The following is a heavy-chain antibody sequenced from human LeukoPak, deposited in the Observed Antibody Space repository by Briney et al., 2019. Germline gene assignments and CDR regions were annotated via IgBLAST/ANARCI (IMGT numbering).Heavy chain of an antibody. Sequence: GGSLRLSCAASGFTFSDYYMNWIRQAPGQGLEWVSYITSSGSTIYYADSVKGRFTISRDNAKNSLYLQMNSLRAEDTAVYYCARDGSSWSFDYWGQGTLVTVSS. J-gene: IGHJ4*02. D-gene: IGHD6-13*01. CDR2: ITSSGSTI. CDR1: GFTFSDYY. V-gene: IGHV3-11*01. CDR3: ARDGSSWSFDY.